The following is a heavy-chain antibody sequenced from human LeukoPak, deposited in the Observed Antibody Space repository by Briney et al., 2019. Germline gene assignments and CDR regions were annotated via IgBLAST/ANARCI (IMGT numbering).Heavy chain of an antibody. CDR1: GYTFTSYY. Sequence: WASVKVSCKASGYTFTSYYMHWVRQAPGQGLEWMGIINPSGGSTSYAQKFQGRVSMTRDTSTSTVYMELSSLRSEDTAVYYCAIFGMVTTVTSDYWGQGTLVTVSS. D-gene: IGHD3-3*01. V-gene: IGHV1-46*01. CDR2: INPSGGST. CDR3: AIFGMVTTVTSDY. J-gene: IGHJ4*02.